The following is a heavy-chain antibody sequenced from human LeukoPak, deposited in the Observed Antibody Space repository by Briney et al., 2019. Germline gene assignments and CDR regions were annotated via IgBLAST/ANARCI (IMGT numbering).Heavy chain of an antibody. CDR1: GFTFSSYA. Sequence: QAGGSLRLSCAASGFTFSSYAMSWVCQAPGKGLEWVSAISGSGGNTYSADSVKGRCTISRDNSKNTLYLQMNSLRAEDTAVYYCAKGMSATSGYLELDYWGQGTLVTVSS. CDR3: AKGMSATSGYLELDY. D-gene: IGHD3-22*01. V-gene: IGHV3-23*01. J-gene: IGHJ4*02. CDR2: ISGSGGNT.